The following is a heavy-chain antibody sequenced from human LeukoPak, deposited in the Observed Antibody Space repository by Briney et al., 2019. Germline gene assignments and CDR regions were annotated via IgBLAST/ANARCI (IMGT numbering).Heavy chain of an antibody. CDR3: ARNGYCSSTRPCWFDP. J-gene: IGHJ5*02. D-gene: IGHD2-2*01. Sequence: GASVKVSCKASGYTFTGYYMHWVRQAPGQGLEWMGWINPNSGGTNYAQKFQGRVTMTRDTSISTAYMELSRLRSDDTAVYYCARNGYCSSTRPCWFDPWGQGTLVTVSS. CDR2: INPNSGGT. CDR1: GYTFTGYY. V-gene: IGHV1-2*02.